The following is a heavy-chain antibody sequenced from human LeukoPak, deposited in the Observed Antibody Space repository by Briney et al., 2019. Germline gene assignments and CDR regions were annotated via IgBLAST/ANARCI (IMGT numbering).Heavy chain of an antibody. CDR3: ARDVYQHPYYFDY. CDR1: GFTFSSYW. Sequence: GGSLRLSCAASGFTFSSYWMSWVRQAPGKGLEWVANIKQDGSEKYYVDSVKGRFTISRDNAKNSLYLQMNSLRAEDTAVYYCARDVYQHPYYFDYWGQGTLVTVSS. J-gene: IGHJ4*02. CDR2: IKQDGSEK. D-gene: IGHD2-2*01. V-gene: IGHV3-7*01.